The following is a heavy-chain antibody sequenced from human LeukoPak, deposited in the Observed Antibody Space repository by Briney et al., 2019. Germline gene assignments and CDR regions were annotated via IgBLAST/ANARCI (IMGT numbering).Heavy chain of an antibody. CDR3: ARDRGGEDYPDY. J-gene: IGHJ4*02. D-gene: IGHD2-21*01. Sequence: GGSLRLSCAASGFSFSTYAMNWVRQAPGKGLEWVSCVSRSGTYTYYADSVKGRFTVSRDNAKDSLYLQMNSLRAEDTAVYYCARDRGGEDYPDYWGQGTLVIVYS. CDR1: GFSFSTYA. CDR2: VSRSGTYT. V-gene: IGHV3-21*01.